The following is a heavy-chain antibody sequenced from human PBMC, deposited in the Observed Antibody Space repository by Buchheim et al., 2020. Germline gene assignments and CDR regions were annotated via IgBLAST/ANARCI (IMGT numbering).Heavy chain of an antibody. CDR3: ARGYYDGSGYPAFDI. Sequence: QVQLQESGPGLVNPSQTLSLTCTVSGRSITSGGYYWTWIRQHPGKGLEWIGHIYYTGSTHYNPSLKSRVAISVDTSKNQSSLKLSSVTAADTAVYYCARGYYDGSGYPAFDIWGQGT. V-gene: IGHV4-31*03. J-gene: IGHJ3*02. CDR1: GRSITSGGYY. D-gene: IGHD3-22*01. CDR2: IYYTGST.